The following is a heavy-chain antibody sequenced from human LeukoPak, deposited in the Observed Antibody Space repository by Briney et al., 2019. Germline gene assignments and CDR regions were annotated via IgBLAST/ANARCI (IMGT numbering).Heavy chain of an antibody. CDR3: AKDRDPHRLLWFGELLASFVFDY. V-gene: IGHV3-23*01. J-gene: IGHJ4*02. Sequence: GGSLRLSCAASGFNFSSYAMSWVRQAPGKGLEWVSAISGSGGSTYYADSVKGRFTISRDNSKNTLYLQMNSLRAEDTAVYYCAKDRDPHRLLWFGELLASFVFDYWGQGTLVTVSS. D-gene: IGHD3-10*01. CDR1: GFNFSSYA. CDR2: ISGSGGST.